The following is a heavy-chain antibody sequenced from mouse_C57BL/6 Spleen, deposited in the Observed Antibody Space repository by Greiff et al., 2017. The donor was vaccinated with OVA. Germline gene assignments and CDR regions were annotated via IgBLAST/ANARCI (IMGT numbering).Heavy chain of an antibody. D-gene: IGHD1-2*01. CDR3: TRFIDDWFAY. V-gene: IGHV1-5*01. CDR2: IYPGNSDT. J-gene: IGHJ3*01. CDR1: GYTFTSYW. Sequence: VQLQQSGTVLARPGASVKMSCKTSGYTFTSYWMHWVKQRPGQGLEWIGAIYPGNSDTSYNQKFKGKAKLTAVTSASTAYMELSSLTNEDSAVYYCTRFIDDWFAYWGQGTLVTVSA.